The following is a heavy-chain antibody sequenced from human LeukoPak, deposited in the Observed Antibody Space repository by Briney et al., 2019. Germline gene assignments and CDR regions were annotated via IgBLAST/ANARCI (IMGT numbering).Heavy chain of an antibody. Sequence: GGSLRLSCAASGFTFDDYAMHWVRQAPGKGLEWVSLISGDGGSTYYADSVKGRFTISRDNSKNSLYLLMNSLRTEDTALYYCAKDIGILTGKIPDYWGQGTLVTVSS. J-gene: IGHJ4*02. V-gene: IGHV3-43*02. CDR3: AKDIGILTGKIPDY. D-gene: IGHD3-9*01. CDR2: ISGDGGST. CDR1: GFTFDDYA.